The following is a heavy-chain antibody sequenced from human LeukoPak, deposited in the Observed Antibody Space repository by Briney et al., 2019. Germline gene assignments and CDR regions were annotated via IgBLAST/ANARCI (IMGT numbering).Heavy chain of an antibody. Sequence: GGSLRLSCAASGFTFSNYWMTWVRQTPGKRLEWVANIKQDDSEIYYMDSVKGRFTISRDNAKNSLYLQMSSLRAEDTGVYYCARLKSLDHWGQGTLVTVSS. V-gene: IGHV3-7*01. CDR1: GFTFSNYW. J-gene: IGHJ4*02. CDR3: ARLKSLDH. CDR2: IKQDDSEI.